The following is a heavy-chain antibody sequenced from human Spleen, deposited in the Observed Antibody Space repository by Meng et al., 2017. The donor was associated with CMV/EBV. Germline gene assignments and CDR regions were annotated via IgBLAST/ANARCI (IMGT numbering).Heavy chain of an antibody. CDR3: ASARYCTSTNCHSTWFDP. J-gene: IGHJ5*02. D-gene: IGHD2-2*01. CDR2: IRDNRDST. V-gene: IGHV3-64*02. Sequence: FNTYAMRWVSQAPGKGLEYVSTIRDNRDSTSYADSVKGRFTISRDNSKNTLYLQMGSVRAEDMAIYSCASARYCTSTNCHSTWFDPWGQGTLVTVSS. CDR1: FNTYA.